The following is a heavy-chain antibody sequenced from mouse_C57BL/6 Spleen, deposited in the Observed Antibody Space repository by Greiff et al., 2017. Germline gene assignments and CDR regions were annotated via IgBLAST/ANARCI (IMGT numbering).Heavy chain of an antibody. CDR2: INPSTGGT. Sequence: VQLQQSGPELVKPGASVKISCKASGYSFTGYYMNWVKQSPEKSLEWIGEINPSTGGTTYNQKFKAKATLTVDKSSSTAYMQLKSLTSEDSAVYYCARDYGSRYGYAMDYWGQGTSVTVSS. V-gene: IGHV1-42*01. CDR3: ARDYGSRYGYAMDY. CDR1: GYSFTGYY. J-gene: IGHJ4*01. D-gene: IGHD1-1*01.